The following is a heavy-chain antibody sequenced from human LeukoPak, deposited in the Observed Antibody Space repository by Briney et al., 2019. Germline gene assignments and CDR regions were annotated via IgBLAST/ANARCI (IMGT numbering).Heavy chain of an antibody. CDR3: VRGLASGYGSGSYSDY. V-gene: IGHV1-18*04. J-gene: IGHJ4*02. CDR2: ISAYNGNT. D-gene: IGHD3-10*01. CDR1: GYTFTSYG. Sequence: GASVKVSCKASGYTFTSYGISWVRQAPGQGLEWMGWISAYNGNTNYAQKLQGRVTMTTGTSTSTAYMELRSLRSDDTAVYYCVRGLASGYGSGSYSDYWGQGTLVTVSS.